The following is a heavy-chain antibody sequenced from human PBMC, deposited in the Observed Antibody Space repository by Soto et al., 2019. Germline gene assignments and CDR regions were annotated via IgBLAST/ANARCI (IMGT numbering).Heavy chain of an antibody. CDR2: ISYDGSNK. CDR1: GFTFSSYG. CDR3: AKDFDSSGPDAFDI. J-gene: IGHJ3*02. D-gene: IGHD3-22*01. V-gene: IGHV3-30*18. Sequence: GGSLRLSCAASGFTFSSYGMHWVRQALGKGLEWVAVISYDGSNKYYADSVKGRFTISRDNSKNTLYLQMNSLRAEDTAVYYCAKDFDSSGPDAFDIWGQGTMVTVSS.